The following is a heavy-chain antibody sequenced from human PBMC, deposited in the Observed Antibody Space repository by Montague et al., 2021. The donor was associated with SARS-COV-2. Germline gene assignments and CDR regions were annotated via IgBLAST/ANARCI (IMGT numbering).Heavy chain of an antibody. J-gene: IGHJ4*02. D-gene: IGHD3-16*02. Sequence: SETLSLTCTVSGGSISSCYCNWIRQPPPKGLEWVGYINYSESTNSNHSLTRRVPISVDTSKTQCSLKLSSVTAAATAVYYCARGRRIPFGGVIGCFSTFDYWGQGTLVTVSS. CDR2: INYSEST. V-gene: IGHV4-59*01. CDR1: GGSISSCY. CDR3: ARGRRIPFGGVIGCFSTFDY.